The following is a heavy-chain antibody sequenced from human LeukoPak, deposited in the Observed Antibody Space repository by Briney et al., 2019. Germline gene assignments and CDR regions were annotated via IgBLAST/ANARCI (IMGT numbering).Heavy chain of an antibody. Sequence: PSETLSLTCAVYGGSFSGYYWSWIRQPPGKGLEWIGEINHSGSTNYNPSLKSRVTISVDTSKNQFSLKLSSVTAADTAVYYCARYQGLQRSVHAFDIWGQGTMVTVSS. D-gene: IGHD3-3*01. CDR1: GGSFSGYY. J-gene: IGHJ3*02. V-gene: IGHV4-34*01. CDR3: ARYQGLQRSVHAFDI. CDR2: INHSGST.